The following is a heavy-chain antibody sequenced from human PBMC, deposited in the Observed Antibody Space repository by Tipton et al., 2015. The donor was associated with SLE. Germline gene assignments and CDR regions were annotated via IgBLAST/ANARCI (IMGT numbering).Heavy chain of an antibody. J-gene: IGHJ4*02. Sequence: SLRLSCAASGFPFSNHGMHWVRQAPGQGLEGVAVISHDGNKKYYAGSVKGRLTISRDNSKNTLYLQMNSLRAEDTAVYFCVRDGGNGYNDIDYWGQGTLVTVFS. CDR3: VRDGGNGYNDIDY. CDR2: ISHDGNKK. CDR1: GFPFSNHG. V-gene: IGHV3-30*03. D-gene: IGHD5-24*01.